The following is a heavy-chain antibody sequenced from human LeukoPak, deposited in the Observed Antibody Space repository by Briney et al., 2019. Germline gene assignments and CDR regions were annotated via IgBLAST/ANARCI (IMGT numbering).Heavy chain of an antibody. J-gene: IGHJ6*02. CDR1: GYTLAELS. Sequence: PEASVKVSCKVSGYTLAELSMHWVRQAPGKGLEWMGGFDPEDGEIIYAQKFQGRVTMTEDTSTDTAYMELSSLRSDDTAVYYCARDGHGVVPAAPWVPDYYGMDVWGQGTTVTVSS. CDR2: FDPEDGEI. V-gene: IGHV1-24*01. D-gene: IGHD2-2*01. CDR3: ARDGHGVVPAAPWVPDYYGMDV.